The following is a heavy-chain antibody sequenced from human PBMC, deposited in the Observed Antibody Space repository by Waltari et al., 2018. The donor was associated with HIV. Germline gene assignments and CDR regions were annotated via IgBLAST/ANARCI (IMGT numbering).Heavy chain of an antibody. D-gene: IGHD4-17*01. V-gene: IGHV3-23*01. CDR1: VFPFAKFA. CDR3: AKTVPTVTSIFEGFDV. J-gene: IGHJ3*01. CDR2: ISGSGGNK. Sequence: QLLESGGGLVQPGGPLRLSCVASVFPFAKFAMTWVRQAPGQGLEWLSSISGSGGNKFYADSVKGRISISRENSKNTVYLQINSLRVDDTAIYYCAKTVPTVTSIFEGFDVWGQGATVTVSS.